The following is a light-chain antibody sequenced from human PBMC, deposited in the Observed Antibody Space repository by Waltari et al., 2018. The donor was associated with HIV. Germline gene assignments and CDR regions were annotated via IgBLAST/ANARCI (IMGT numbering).Light chain of an antibody. CDR1: TSNIGNDY. Sequence: QSVLTQPPSVSAAPGQKVTISCSGSTSNIGNDYVSWYQHVPGAAPRLLIYDNNKRPSGIPYRFSGSRSGTSATLGITGLQTGDEAHYYCGTWDRSLSAAVFGGGTKLTVL. CDR2: DNN. CDR3: GTWDRSLSAAV. V-gene: IGLV1-51*01. J-gene: IGLJ3*02.